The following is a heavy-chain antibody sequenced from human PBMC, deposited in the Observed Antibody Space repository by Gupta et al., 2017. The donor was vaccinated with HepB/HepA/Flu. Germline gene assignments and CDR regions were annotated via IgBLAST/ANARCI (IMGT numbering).Heavy chain of an antibody. CDR1: GFTFPTPW. J-gene: IGHJ4*02. V-gene: IGHV3-15*01. CDR3: TTNGGFFYDSRH. D-gene: IGHD3-22*01. Sequence: EVQLVESGGGLIKPGGSLRLSCAASGFTFPTPWMSWVRQAPGKGLEWVGRLKSKADGGTTDYVAPVKGRFTISRDDSRNTLYLQMNSLKTEDTAMYYCTTNGGFFYDSRHWGQGTLVTVSS. CDR2: LKSKADGGTT.